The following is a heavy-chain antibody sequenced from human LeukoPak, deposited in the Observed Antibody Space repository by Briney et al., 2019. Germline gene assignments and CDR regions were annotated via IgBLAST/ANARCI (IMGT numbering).Heavy chain of an antibody. CDR1: GYTFTGYY. Sequence: ASVKVSCKASGYTFTGYYMHWVRQAPGQGLEWMGWINPNSGGTNYAQKFQGGVTMTRDTSISTAYMELSRLRSDDTAVYYCTYCSGGSCYWDDAFDIWGQGTMVTVSS. D-gene: IGHD2-15*01. J-gene: IGHJ3*02. CDR3: TYCSGGSCYWDDAFDI. V-gene: IGHV1-2*02. CDR2: INPNSGGT.